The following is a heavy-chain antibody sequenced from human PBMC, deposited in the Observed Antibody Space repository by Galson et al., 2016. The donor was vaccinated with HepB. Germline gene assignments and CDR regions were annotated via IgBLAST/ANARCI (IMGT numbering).Heavy chain of an antibody. V-gene: IGHV1-18*01. Sequence: SVKVSCKASGYIFTNFGISWVRQAPGQGLEWMGWVSTYNGNTHYAQKFQGRITMTTETPTNTAYMELRSLRSDDSAMYYCVRAFVDFWSGYFDYWGLGTLVSVSS. CDR3: VRAFVDFWSGYFDY. D-gene: IGHD3-3*01. CDR2: VSTYNGNT. J-gene: IGHJ4*02. CDR1: GYIFTNFG.